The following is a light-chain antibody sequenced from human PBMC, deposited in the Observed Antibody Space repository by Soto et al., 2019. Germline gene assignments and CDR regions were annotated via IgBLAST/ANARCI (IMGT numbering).Light chain of an antibody. V-gene: IGKV1-12*01. CDR3: LQAKAFPLT. Sequence: DIQMTQSQSSVYASVGDRVTITCRASQDINRWLAWSQQKPGKAPKLLIYTASSLQSGVPSMFSGSGSGTDFTLTISSLQPEDFASYYCLQAKAFPLTLGQGTPVEIK. J-gene: IGKJ1*01. CDR1: QDINRW. CDR2: TAS.